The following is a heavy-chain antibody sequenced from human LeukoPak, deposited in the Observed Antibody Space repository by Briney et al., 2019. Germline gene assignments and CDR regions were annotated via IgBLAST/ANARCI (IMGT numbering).Heavy chain of an antibody. CDR1: GGSISSSGYY. CDR2: IYYSGST. D-gene: IGHD6-13*01. CDR3: ARDVLAAPGTFDY. V-gene: IGHV4-39*07. J-gene: IGHJ4*02. Sequence: SETLSLTCTVSGGSISSSGYYWGWIRQPPGKGLEWIGSIYYSGSTYYNPSLKSRVTISVDTSKNQFSLKLSSVTAADTAVYYCARDVLAAPGTFDYWGQGALVTVSS.